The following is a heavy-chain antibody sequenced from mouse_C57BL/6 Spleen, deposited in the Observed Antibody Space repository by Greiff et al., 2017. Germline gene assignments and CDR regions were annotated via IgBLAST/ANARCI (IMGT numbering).Heavy chain of an antibody. V-gene: IGHV1-53*01. CDR1: GYTFPSYW. CDR2: INPSNGGT. Sequence: QVQLQQPGTDLVKLGASVKLSCKASGYTFPSYWMHGVKQRPGQGLEWFGNINPSNGGTNYNEKFKSKATLAVDKSSSTAYTQLSSLTSEDSAVYYCAIYYDYDEFAYWGQGTLVTVSA. D-gene: IGHD2-4*01. CDR3: AIYYDYDEFAY. J-gene: IGHJ3*01.